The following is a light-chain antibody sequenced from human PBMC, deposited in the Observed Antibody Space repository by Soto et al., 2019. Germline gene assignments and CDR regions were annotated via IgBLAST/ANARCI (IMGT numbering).Light chain of an antibody. CDR3: TSYSISSTDV. V-gene: IGLV2-14*01. CDR1: SSDVGGYNY. CDR2: DVN. Sequence: QSALTQPASVSGSPGQSITISCTGVSSDVGGYNYVSWYQQHPGKAPKLMIYDVNNRPSGVSSRFSGSKSGNTASLTISGLHAEDEADYYCTSYSISSTDVFGTGTKLTVL. J-gene: IGLJ1*01.